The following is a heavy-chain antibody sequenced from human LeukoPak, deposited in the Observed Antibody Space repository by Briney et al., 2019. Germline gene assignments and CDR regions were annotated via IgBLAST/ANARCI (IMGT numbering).Heavy chain of an antibody. CDR2: ISGSGGST. CDR3: AKFLFITMIVVVTTPSDY. J-gene: IGHJ4*02. CDR1: GFTFSSYA. D-gene: IGHD3-22*01. Sequence: GGSLRLSCAASGFTFSSYAMSWVRQAPGKGLEWVSAISGSGGSTYYADSVKGRFTISRDNSKNTLYLQMNSLRAEDTAVYYCAKFLFITMIVVVTTPSDYWGQGTLVTVSS. V-gene: IGHV3-23*01.